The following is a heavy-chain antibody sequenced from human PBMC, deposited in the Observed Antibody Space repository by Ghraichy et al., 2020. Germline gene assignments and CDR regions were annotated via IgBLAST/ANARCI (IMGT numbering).Heavy chain of an antibody. D-gene: IGHD6-6*01. CDR2: IYHSGST. J-gene: IGHJ6*02. CDR3: ARYSTSPPSYYYGMDV. CDR1: GGSISSNNW. Sequence: SETLSLTCAVSGGSISSNNWWSWVRQPPGKGLEWIGEIYHSGSTNYNPSLKSRVTMSVDKSKSQFSLRLNSVTAADTAVYYCARYSTSPPSYYYGMDVWGQGTTVTVSS. V-gene: IGHV4-4*02.